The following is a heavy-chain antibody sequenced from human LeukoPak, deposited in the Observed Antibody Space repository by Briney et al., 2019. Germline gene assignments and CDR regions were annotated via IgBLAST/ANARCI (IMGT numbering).Heavy chain of an antibody. CDR3: AKSSSSWRVY. J-gene: IGHJ4*02. V-gene: IGHV3-30*18. CDR2: ISYDGSNK. Sequence: PGGSLRLSCAASGFTFSSYGVHWVRQAPGKGLEWVAVISYDGSNKYYADSVKGRFTISRDNSKNTLYLQMNSLRAEDTAVYYCAKSSSSWRVYWGQGTLVTVSS. CDR1: GFTFSSYG. D-gene: IGHD6-13*01.